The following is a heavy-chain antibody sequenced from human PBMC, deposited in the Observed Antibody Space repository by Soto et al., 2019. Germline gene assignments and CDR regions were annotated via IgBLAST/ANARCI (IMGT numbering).Heavy chain of an antibody. CDR3: AKSSIEPRLFMYPFDS. J-gene: IGHJ4*02. Sequence: PSETLSLPSSVSGDSINSDKYYGVGLRRPPGKGRETIANIYYDGNTYYNPPLESRVTISVDTSKNQFSLRLTSVTAADTAVYYCAKSSIEPRLFMYPFDSWGLGTLVTVSS. CDR1: GDSINSDKYY. D-gene: IGHD6-6*01. CDR2: IYYDGNT. V-gene: IGHV4-39*01.